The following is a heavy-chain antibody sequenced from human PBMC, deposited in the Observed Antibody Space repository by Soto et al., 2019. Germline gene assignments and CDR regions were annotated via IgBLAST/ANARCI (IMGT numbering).Heavy chain of an antibody. D-gene: IGHD2-15*01. Sequence: ASVKVSCKASGYIFTAYSMHWVRQAPGQGLEWLGWINPNSGDTIYAQKFQDRITMTCDTSVSTAYLELSSLSSDDTALYYCAREASAVVSLDYWGQGTLVTVSS. CDR2: INPNSGDT. CDR3: AREASAVVSLDY. J-gene: IGHJ4*02. CDR1: GYIFTAYS. V-gene: IGHV1-2*02.